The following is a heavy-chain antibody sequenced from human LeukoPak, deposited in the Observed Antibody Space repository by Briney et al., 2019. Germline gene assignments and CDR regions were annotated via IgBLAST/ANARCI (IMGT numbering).Heavy chain of an antibody. D-gene: IGHD3-22*01. J-gene: IGHJ5*02. CDR1: GYTFTSYG. Sequence: ASVKVSCKASGYTFTSYGISWVRQAPGQGLEWMGWISAYNGNTNYAQKLQGRVTMTRDTSISTAYMELSRLRSDDTAVYYCAREVVEDWFDPWGQGTLVTVSS. CDR3: AREVVEDWFDP. CDR2: ISAYNGNT. V-gene: IGHV1-18*01.